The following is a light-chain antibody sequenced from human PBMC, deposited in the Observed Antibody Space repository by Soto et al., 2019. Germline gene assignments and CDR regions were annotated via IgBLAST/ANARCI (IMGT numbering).Light chain of an antibody. J-gene: IGLJ2*01. CDR3: QSYDSDFVV. CDR1: SSDIGGYDF. CDR2: EVT. Sequence: QSVLTQPPSASGSPGQSVTISCTGSSSDIGGYDFVSWYQQHPGKVPKLLIYEVTKRPSGVPDRFSGSKSGNTASLTVSGLQADDEADYYCQSYDSDFVVFGGGTKLTVL. V-gene: IGLV2-8*01.